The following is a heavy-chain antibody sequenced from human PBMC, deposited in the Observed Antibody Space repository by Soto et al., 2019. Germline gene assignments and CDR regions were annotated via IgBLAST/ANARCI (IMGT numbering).Heavy chain of an antibody. CDR2: IRSKAYGGTT. CDR3: TSVRFLEWLTYYYYYYMDV. Sequence: PGGSLRLSCTASGFTFGDYAMSWFRQAPGKGQEWVGFIRSKAYGGTTEYAASVKGRFTISRDDSKSIAYLQMNSLKTEDTAVYYCTSVRFLEWLTYYYYYYMDVWGKGTTVTVSS. V-gene: IGHV3-49*03. J-gene: IGHJ6*03. CDR1: GFTFGDYA. D-gene: IGHD3-3*01.